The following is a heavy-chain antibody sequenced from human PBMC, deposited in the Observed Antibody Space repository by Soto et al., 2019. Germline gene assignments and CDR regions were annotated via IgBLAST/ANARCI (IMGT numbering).Heavy chain of an antibody. CDR1: GGSFSGYY. Sequence: QVQLQQWGAGPLRPLETLSLTCGVSGGSFSGYYWAWIRQSPGKGLEWIGEINDRGSINYNPSLKSRVRIPVDTSNNHYSRIPRSVTAADAAVYYCARESHDILTAPPCVWCFDFWGRGTLVTVSS. CDR2: INDRGSI. D-gene: IGHD3-9*01. CDR3: ARESHDILTAPPCVWCFDF. V-gene: IGHV4-34*01. J-gene: IGHJ2*01.